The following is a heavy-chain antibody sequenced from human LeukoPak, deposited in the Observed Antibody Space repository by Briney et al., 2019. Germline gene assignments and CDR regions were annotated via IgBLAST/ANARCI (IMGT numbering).Heavy chain of an antibody. CDR3: ARDLGYGSGSPNWFDP. CDR2: INPNSGST. Sequence: ASVAVSFTTSGYTFTGYYMHWVRQAPGQGLEWMGWINPNSGSTNFPQKFQGRVTMTGDTSISTAYMELSTLTSDDTAVYYCARDLGYGSGSPNWFDPWGQGTLVTVSS. J-gene: IGHJ5*02. V-gene: IGHV1-2*02. CDR1: GYTFTGYY. D-gene: IGHD3-10*01.